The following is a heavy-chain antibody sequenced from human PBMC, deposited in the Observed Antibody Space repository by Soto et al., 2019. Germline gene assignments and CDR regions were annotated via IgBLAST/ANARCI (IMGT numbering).Heavy chain of an antibody. CDR3: ARVGYYGSGTPGVYMDV. D-gene: IGHD3-10*01. CDR2: IIPILGIA. J-gene: IGHJ6*03. Sequence: ASVRVSCKPSGSTFSSYTISWVRQAPGQGLEWMGRIIPILGIANYAQKFQGRVTITADKSTSTAYMELSSLRSEDTAVYYCARVGYYGSGTPGVYMDVWGKGTTVTVSS. CDR1: GSTFSSYT. V-gene: IGHV1-69*02.